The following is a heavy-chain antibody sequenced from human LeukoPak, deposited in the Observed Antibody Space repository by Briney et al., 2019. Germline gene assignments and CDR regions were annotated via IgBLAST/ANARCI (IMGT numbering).Heavy chain of an antibody. CDR2: IKEDGSEK. D-gene: IGHD2-15*01. Sequence: GGSLSLSCAASGFTFSNYWMSWVRQAPGKGLEWVANIKEDGSEKYYVDSVKGRFTISRDNARNSLYLQMNSLRAEDTAVYYCASGWQLGYWGQGTLVTVSS. J-gene: IGHJ4*02. CDR3: ASGWQLGY. V-gene: IGHV3-7*01. CDR1: GFTFSNYW.